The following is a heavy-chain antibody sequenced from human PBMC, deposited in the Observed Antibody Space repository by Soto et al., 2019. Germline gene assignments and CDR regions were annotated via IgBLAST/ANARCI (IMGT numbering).Heavy chain of an antibody. CDR3: ARERRDIVVVVAATAGYFDL. V-gene: IGHV1-46*01. Sequence: ASVKVSCKASGGTFSSYAISWVRQAPGQGLEWMGIINPSGGSTSYAQKFQGRVTMTRDTSTSTVYMELSSLRSEDTAVYYCARERRDIVVVVAATAGYFDLWGRGILVTVSS. CDR2: INPSGGST. CDR1: GGTFSSYA. J-gene: IGHJ2*01. D-gene: IGHD2-15*01.